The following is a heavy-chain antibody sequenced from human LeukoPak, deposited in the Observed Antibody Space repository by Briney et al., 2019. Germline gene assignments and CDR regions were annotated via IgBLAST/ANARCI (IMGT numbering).Heavy chain of an antibody. CDR1: GFIFSSYW. CDR3: ARRLVVPAAPYYFDY. Sequence: PGGSLRLSCAASGFIFSSYWMHWVRQAPGKGLVWVSRINSDGSSTSYADSVKGRFTISRDNAKNTLYLQMNSLRAEDTAVYYCARRLVVPAAPYYFDYWGKGTLDTVSS. D-gene: IGHD2-2*01. CDR2: INSDGSST. J-gene: IGHJ4*02. V-gene: IGHV3-74*01.